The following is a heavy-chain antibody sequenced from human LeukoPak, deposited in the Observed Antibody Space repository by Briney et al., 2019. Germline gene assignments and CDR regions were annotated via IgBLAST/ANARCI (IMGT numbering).Heavy chain of an antibody. Sequence: GGSLRLSCAASGFTFSNYAISWVRQAPGKGLEWVSIISGSGGSTNYADSVKGRFTISRDNSKNTLYLQMNSLRAEDTAIYYCGKHVGLNPYYFDYWGQGTLVTVFS. J-gene: IGHJ4*02. CDR3: GKHVGLNPYYFDY. CDR1: GFTFSNYA. CDR2: ISGSGGST. D-gene: IGHD2-15*01. V-gene: IGHV3-23*01.